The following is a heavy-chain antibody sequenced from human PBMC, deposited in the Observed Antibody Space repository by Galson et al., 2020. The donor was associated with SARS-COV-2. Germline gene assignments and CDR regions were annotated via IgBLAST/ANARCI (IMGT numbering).Heavy chain of an antibody. CDR3: ARVHGPIFGELFTY. J-gene: IGHJ4*02. CDR2: IIPIFGTA. CDR1: GGTFSSYA. Sequence: SVKVSCKASGGTFSSYAISWVRQAPGQGLEWMGGIIPIFGTANYAQKFQGRVTITADESTSTAYMELSSLRSEDTAVYYCARVHGPIFGELFTYWGQGTLVTVSS. D-gene: IGHD3-10*02. V-gene: IGHV1-69*13.